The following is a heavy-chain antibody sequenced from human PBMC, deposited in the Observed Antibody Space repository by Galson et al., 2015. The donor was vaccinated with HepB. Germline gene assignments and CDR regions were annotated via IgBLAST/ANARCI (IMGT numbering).Heavy chain of an antibody. J-gene: IGHJ4*02. Sequence: SLRLSCAASGFFFGSYAMHWVRQTPGKGLEWVAVTWYDDGTNKHYADSVKGRFTISRDNSKNILYLQMNSLTVEDTAVYYCAGHPTGSYYGAFLDYWGQGTLVTVSS. V-gene: IGHV3-33*01. CDR1: GFFFGSYA. D-gene: IGHD1-26*01. CDR2: TWYDDGTNK. CDR3: AGHPTGSYYGAFLDY.